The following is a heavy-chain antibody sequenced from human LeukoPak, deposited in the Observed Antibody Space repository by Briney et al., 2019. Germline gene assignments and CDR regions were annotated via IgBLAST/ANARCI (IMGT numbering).Heavy chain of an antibody. V-gene: IGHV3-48*01. J-gene: IGHJ4*02. CDR3: ARDESKGAVAVFDY. CDR1: GFTFSSYS. Sequence: GGSLRLSCAAFGFTFSSYSMNWVRQAPGKGLEWVSYISSSSSTIYYADSVKGRFTISRDNAKNSLYLQMNSLRAEDTAVYYCARDESKGAVAVFDYWGQGTLVTVSS. D-gene: IGHD6-19*01. CDR2: ISSSSSTI.